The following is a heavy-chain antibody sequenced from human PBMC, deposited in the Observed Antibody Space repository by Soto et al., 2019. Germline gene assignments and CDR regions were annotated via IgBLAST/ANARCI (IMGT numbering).Heavy chain of an antibody. CDR2: IKNDGSGT. CDR3: VRGDGDYYDGNGYLGRH. V-gene: IGHV3-74*01. J-gene: IGHJ4*02. Sequence: EVQLVESGGGLVQRGGSLRLSCAASGFTFSSYWMHWVRQVPGKGPVWVSRIKNDGSGTYYADSVKGRLTMSRDNAKNTVYLQMNSLRAEDTAVYYCVRGDGDYYDGNGYLGRHWGQGTLVTVSS. CDR1: GFTFSSYW. D-gene: IGHD3-22*01.